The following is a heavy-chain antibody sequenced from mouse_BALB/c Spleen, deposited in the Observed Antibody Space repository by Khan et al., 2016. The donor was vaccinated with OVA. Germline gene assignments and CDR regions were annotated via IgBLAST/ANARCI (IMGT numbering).Heavy chain of an antibody. CDR2: INPTSGYT. CDR1: GYTFTSYW. J-gene: IGHJ2*01. CDR3: ARDRIDY. Sequence: QVQLKQSGADLAKPGASVKMSCTASGYTFTSYWMHWIKQRPGQGLEWIGYINPTSGYTDYNQKFKDKATLTADKSSSTAYMQLSSLTSDDSAVYYYARDRIDYWGQGTALTVSS. V-gene: IGHV1-7*01.